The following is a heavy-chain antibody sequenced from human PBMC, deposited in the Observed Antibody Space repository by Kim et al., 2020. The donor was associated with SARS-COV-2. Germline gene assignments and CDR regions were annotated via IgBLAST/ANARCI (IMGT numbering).Heavy chain of an antibody. J-gene: IGHJ4*02. CDR3: ARDYSNYSPYYFDY. D-gene: IGHD4-4*01. Sequence: AQKLHGRVTMTTDTSTSTAYMELRSLRSGDTAVYYCARDYSNYSPYYFDYWGQKTLVTVSS. V-gene: IGHV1-18*01.